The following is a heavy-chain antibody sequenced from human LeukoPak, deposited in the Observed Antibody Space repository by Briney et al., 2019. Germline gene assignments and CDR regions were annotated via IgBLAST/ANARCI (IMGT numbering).Heavy chain of an antibody. CDR3: ARSADRSGYFREITLYYFDY. J-gene: IGHJ4*02. CDR1: GFNFDYYY. CDR2: ISNSGNTI. V-gene: IGHV3-11*01. D-gene: IGHD3-22*01. Sequence: GGSLRLSCTASGFNFDYYYMTWIRQPPGKGLEWVSYISNSGNTIYYADSVKGRFTISRDNAKKSLYLQMNSLRAEDTAVYYCARSADRSGYFREITLYYFDYWGQGTLVTVSS.